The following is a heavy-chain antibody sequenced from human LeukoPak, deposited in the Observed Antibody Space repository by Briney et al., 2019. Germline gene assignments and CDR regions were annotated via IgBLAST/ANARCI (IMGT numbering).Heavy chain of an antibody. Sequence: PSETLSLTCAVYGGSFSGYYWSWIRQPLGKGLEWIGEINHSGSTNYNPSLKSRVTISVDTSKNQFSLKLSSVTAADTAVYYCARPIYYYGSGSFAYWGQGTLVTVSS. V-gene: IGHV4-34*01. D-gene: IGHD3-10*01. J-gene: IGHJ4*02. CDR3: ARPIYYYGSGSFAY. CDR2: INHSGST. CDR1: GGSFSGYY.